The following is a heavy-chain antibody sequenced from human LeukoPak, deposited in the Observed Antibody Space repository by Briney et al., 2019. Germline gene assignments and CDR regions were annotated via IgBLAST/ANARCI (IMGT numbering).Heavy chain of an antibody. Sequence: SETLSLTCAVYGGSFNGYYWSWIRQPPVKGLEWIGEINHSGSTIYNPSLKSRVTISVDTSKKQFSLRLTSVTAADTAVYYCARYTAMVAFHAHGFDIWGQGTMVTVS. CDR1: GGSFNGYY. V-gene: IGHV4-34*01. CDR2: INHSGST. J-gene: IGHJ3*02. CDR3: ARYTAMVAFHAHGFDI. D-gene: IGHD5-18*01.